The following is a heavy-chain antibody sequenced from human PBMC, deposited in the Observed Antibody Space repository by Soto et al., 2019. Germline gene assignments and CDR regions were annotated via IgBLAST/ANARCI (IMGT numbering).Heavy chain of an antibody. CDR2: IYSGGST. CDR1: GFTVSSNY. Sequence: GGSLRLSCAASGFTVSSNYMSWVRQAPGKGLEWVSVIYSGGSTYYADSVKGRFTITRHNSKNTLYLQMNSLRAEDTDVYYCASGPKNYYDSSGDAFDIWGQGTMVTVSS. J-gene: IGHJ3*02. D-gene: IGHD3-22*01. V-gene: IGHV3-53*04. CDR3: ASGPKNYYDSSGDAFDI.